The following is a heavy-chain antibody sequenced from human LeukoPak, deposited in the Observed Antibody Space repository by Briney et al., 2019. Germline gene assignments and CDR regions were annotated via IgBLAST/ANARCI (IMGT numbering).Heavy chain of an antibody. J-gene: IGHJ4*02. CDR2: ISYDGSNK. V-gene: IGHV3-30*14. CDR3: ARDRGDVVVPAAILDY. Sequence: TGGSLRLSCAASGFTFSSYAMHWVRQAPGKGLEWVAVISYDGSNKYYADSVKGRFTISRDNSKNTLYLQMNSLRAEDTAAYYCARDRGDVVVPAAILDYWGQGTLVTVSS. D-gene: IGHD2-2*01. CDR1: GFTFSSYA.